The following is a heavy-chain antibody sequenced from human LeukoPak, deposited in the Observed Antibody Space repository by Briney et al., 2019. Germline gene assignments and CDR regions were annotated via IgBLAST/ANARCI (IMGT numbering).Heavy chain of an antibody. J-gene: IGHJ4*02. CDR3: AREEGDGYNYYFDY. CDR2: INPNSGGT. V-gene: IGHV1-2*02. CDR1: GYTFTDYY. Sequence: ASVKVSCKASGYTFTDYYMHWVRQAPGQGLEWMGWINPNSGGTHYAQNFQGRVTMTRDTSISTAYMELSRLRSDDTAVYYCAREEGDGYNYYFDYWGQGTLVTVSS. D-gene: IGHD5-24*01.